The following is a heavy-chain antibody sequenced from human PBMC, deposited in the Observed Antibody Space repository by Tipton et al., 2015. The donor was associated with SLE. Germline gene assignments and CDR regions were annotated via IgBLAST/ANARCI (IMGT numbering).Heavy chain of an antibody. CDR1: GGSISRYY. D-gene: IGHD6-13*01. Sequence: TLSLTCTVSGGSISRYYWGWIRQPPAKGLGWIGYLYTSGSTNYNPSLKSRVTISVDTSKNQFSLKLSSVTAADTAVYYCARGIAAAGYYLAYWGKGTLVNVPS. CDR3: ARGIAAAGYYLAY. J-gene: IGHJ4*02. V-gene: IGHV4-4*08. CDR2: LYTSGST.